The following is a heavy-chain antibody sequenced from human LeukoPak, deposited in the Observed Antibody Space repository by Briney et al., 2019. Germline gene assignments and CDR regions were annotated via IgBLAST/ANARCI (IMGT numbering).Heavy chain of an antibody. D-gene: IGHD1-26*01. CDR3: ARDRRRDRLHAFDI. V-gene: IGHV4-59*01. Sequence: SETLSLTCTVSGGTISRYYWSWIRQPPGKGLEWIAYINYSGSTNYNPSLKSRLTVSLDASKNQFSLKLSSVTAADTAVYYCARDRRRDRLHAFDIWGQGTMVTVSS. CDR2: INYSGST. CDR1: GGTISRYY. J-gene: IGHJ3*02.